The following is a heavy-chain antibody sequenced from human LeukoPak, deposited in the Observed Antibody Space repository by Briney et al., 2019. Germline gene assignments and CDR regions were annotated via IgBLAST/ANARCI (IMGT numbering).Heavy chain of an antibody. CDR2: ISGSGGST. V-gene: IGHV3-23*01. CDR3: AKETSATVIILYYFDC. CDR1: GFTFSSYA. Sequence: GGSLRLSCAASGFTFSSYAMSWVRQAPGKGLEWVSAISGSGGSTYYADSVKGRFTISRDNSKNTLYLQMNSLRAEDTAVYYCAKETSATVIILYYFDCWGQGTLVTVSS. D-gene: IGHD4-17*01. J-gene: IGHJ4*02.